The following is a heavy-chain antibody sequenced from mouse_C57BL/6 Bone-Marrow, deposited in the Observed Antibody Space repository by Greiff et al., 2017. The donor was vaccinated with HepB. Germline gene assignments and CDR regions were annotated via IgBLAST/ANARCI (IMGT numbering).Heavy chain of an antibody. CDR1: GYAFSSYW. CDR3: ARGYNGDYAYYFDY. J-gene: IGHJ2*01. D-gene: IGHD2-13*01. Sequence: VQLQQSGAELVKPGASVKISCKASGYAFSSYWMNWVKQRPGKGLEWIGQIYPGDGDTNYNGKFKGKATRTADKSSSTAYMQLRSLTSEDSAVYFCARGYNGDYAYYFDYWGQGTTLTVSS. CDR2: IYPGDGDT. V-gene: IGHV1-80*01.